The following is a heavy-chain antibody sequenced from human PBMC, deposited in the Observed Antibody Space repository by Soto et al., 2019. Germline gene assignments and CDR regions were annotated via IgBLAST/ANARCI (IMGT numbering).Heavy chain of an antibody. Sequence: GGSLRLSCAASGFTFSDAWMSWGRQAPGKGLDWVGRIKSKSDGGTTEYAAPVRGRFTISRDDSKNTLYLQMNSLKTEDTAVYYCTTDLWRIAVVVGSTGYFNPWGQGTPVTSPQ. V-gene: IGHV3-15*01. CDR1: GFTFSDAW. D-gene: IGHD2-15*01. CDR2: IKSKSDGGTT. CDR3: TTDLWRIAVVVGSTGYFNP. J-gene: IGHJ5*02.